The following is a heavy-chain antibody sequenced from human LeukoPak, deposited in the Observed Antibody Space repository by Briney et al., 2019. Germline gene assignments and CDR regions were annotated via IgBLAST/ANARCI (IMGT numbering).Heavy chain of an antibody. CDR3: ARSENYYDSSGESYFDY. J-gene: IGHJ4*02. CDR2: IYYSGST. D-gene: IGHD3-22*01. Sequence: PSETLSLTCTVSGGSISSYYCSWIRQPPGKGLEWIGYIYYSGSTNYNPSRKSRVTMSVDTSKNQFSLKLSSVTAADTAVYYCARSENYYDSSGESYFDYWGQGTLVTVSS. V-gene: IGHV4-59*12. CDR1: GGSISSYY.